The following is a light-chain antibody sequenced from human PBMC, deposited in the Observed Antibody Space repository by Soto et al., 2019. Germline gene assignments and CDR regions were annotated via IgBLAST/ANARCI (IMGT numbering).Light chain of an antibody. CDR1: QDIIYY. Sequence: DIRMTQSPSSLSAFVGDTVIITCRASQDIIYYLAWYQQKPCKIPKLLIHSASTLQTGVQSRFSGTESGTGFTLTINNLQPEYVANYYCQQYNSAPNTVGQGSRLDSK. CDR3: QQYNSAPNT. V-gene: IGKV1-27*01. CDR2: SAS. J-gene: IGKJ2*01.